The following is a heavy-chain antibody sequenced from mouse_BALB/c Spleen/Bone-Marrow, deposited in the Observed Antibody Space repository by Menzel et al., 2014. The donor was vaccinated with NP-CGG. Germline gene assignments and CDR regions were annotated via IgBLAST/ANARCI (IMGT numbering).Heavy chain of an antibody. CDR3: ARQDGFDY. J-gene: IGHJ2*01. V-gene: IGHV5-9-3*01. CDR2: ISSGGSYT. D-gene: IGHD2-3*01. Sequence: EVQGVESGGGLVKPGGSLKLSCAASGFTFSNYAVSWVRQTPEKRLEWVAIISSGGSYTYYPDSVKGRFTISRDNAKTILYLQMSSLRSEDTAMYYCARQDGFDYWGQGTTLTVSS. CDR1: GFTFSNYA.